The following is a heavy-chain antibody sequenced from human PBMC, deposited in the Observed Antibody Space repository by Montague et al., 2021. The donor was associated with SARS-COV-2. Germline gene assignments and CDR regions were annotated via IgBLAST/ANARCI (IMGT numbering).Heavy chain of an antibody. CDR1: GAPIRDYY. Sequence: SETLSLTCTVSGAPIRDYYWSWIRQPPGKGLEWIGYIYENGSTKSNPSLTSRLIMSVDTSRNQFSLTLSSVTTADTAVYYCARDRGLSGFYGYDPLYFYGMDVWGQGTTVIVSS. J-gene: IGHJ6*02. CDR3: ARDRGLSGFYGYDPLYFYGMDV. V-gene: IGHV4-59*01. D-gene: IGHD5-12*01. CDR2: IYENGST.